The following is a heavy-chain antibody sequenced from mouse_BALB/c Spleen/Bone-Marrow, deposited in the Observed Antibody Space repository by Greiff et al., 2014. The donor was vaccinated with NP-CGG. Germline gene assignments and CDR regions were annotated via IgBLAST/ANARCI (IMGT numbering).Heavy chain of an antibody. CDR2: ILPGSSIS. J-gene: IGHJ2*01. CDR3: PRGGYDGY. V-gene: IGHV1-9*01. D-gene: IGHD2-14*01. CDR1: GYTFSSYW. Sequence: VQLQQSGAELMKPGASVKISCKATGYTFSSYWIEWVKQRPGRGLEWIGEILPGSSISNYNEKFKVKATFTADTSSNTAYMQLSSLTSEDSAVYYWPRGGYDGYWGQGTTLTVSS.